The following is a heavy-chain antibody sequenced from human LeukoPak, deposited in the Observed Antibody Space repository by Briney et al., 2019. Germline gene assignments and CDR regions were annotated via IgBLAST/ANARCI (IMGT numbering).Heavy chain of an antibody. CDR2: IYYSGST. CDR3: ARALGGYCYGHRPNWFDP. CDR1: GGSISSYY. V-gene: IGHV4-59*01. J-gene: IGHJ5*02. D-gene: IGHD5-18*01. Sequence: SETLSLTCTVSGGSISSYYWSWIRQPPGKGLEWIGYIYYSGSTNYNPSLKSRVTISVDTSKNQFSLKLSSVTAADTAVYYCARALGGYCYGHRPNWFDPWGQGTLVTVSS.